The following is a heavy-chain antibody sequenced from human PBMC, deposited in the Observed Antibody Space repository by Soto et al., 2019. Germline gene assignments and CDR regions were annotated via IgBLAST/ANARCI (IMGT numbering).Heavy chain of an antibody. J-gene: IGHJ4*02. V-gene: IGHV3-23*01. Sequence: GGSLRLSCAASGFTFSSYAMTWVRQAPGKGLEWVSTISGSGDSTYYADSAKGRFTISRDISENTLYLQMNSLRAEDTAVYYCAKVINSCYDDNTEYYTYRSRGTLVIGSS. D-gene: IGHD3-22*01. CDR1: GFTFSSYA. CDR2: ISGSGDST. CDR3: AKVINSCYDDNTEYYTY.